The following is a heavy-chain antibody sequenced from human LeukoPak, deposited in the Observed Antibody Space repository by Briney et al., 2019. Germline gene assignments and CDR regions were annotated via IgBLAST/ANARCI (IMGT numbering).Heavy chain of an antibody. J-gene: IGHJ1*01. D-gene: IGHD5-12*01. Sequence: PGGSLRLSCAASGFTFSDYYMSWIRQAPGKGLEWVSYISSSGHTIYYADSVKGRFTISRDNAKNSLYLQMNSLRAEDTAVYYSASGRTGYEYFQHWGQGTLVTVSS. V-gene: IGHV3-11*01. CDR2: ISSSGHTI. CDR3: ASGRTGYEYFQH. CDR1: GFTFSDYY.